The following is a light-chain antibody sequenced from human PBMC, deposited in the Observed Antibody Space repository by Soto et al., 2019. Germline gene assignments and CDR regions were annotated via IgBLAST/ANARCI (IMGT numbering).Light chain of an antibody. CDR2: DAS. V-gene: IGKV3-11*01. Sequence: EFVLTQSPATLSLCPGERATLSCRASQSVSSYLAWYQQKPGQAPRLLIYDASNRATGIPARFSGSGSGTDFTLTISSLEPEDFAVYYCEQRSNWPPGVTFGHGIRLEIK. CDR1: QSVSSY. J-gene: IGKJ5*01. CDR3: EQRSNWPPGVT.